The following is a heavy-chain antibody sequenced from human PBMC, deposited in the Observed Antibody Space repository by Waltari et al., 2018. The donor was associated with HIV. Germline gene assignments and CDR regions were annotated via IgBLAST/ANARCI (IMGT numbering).Heavy chain of an antibody. V-gene: IGHV3-7*01. CDR3: ARDRGDDTSPHWVY. D-gene: IGHD7-27*01. Sequence: EVQLVESGGGLVQPGESLRLSCEDSGFSFRNNCLTGVRQAPGKGLEWVANMNQVGSEKYYVGSVKGRFTISRDNGKNSLYLQMNSLRAEDTAVYYCARDRGDDTSPHWVYWGQGVLVGVSS. J-gene: IGHJ4*02. CDR2: MNQVGSEK. CDR1: GFSFRNNC.